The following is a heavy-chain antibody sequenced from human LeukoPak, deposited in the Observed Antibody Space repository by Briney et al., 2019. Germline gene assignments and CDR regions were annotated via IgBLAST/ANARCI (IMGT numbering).Heavy chain of an antibody. CDR2: ISVSLI. Sequence: GGSLRLSCAASGFTFSTYSMNWVRQAPGKGPEWVSYISVSLIYYAESVKGRFTISRDNAKNSLYLQMNSLRDEDTAVYYCARGRYSSSWYSDYWGQGTLVTVSS. CDR1: GFTFSTYS. D-gene: IGHD6-13*01. J-gene: IGHJ4*02. CDR3: ARGRYSSSWYSDY. V-gene: IGHV3-48*02.